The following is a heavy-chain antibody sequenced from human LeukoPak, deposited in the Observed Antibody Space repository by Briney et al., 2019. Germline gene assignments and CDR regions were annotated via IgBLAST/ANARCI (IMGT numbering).Heavy chain of an antibody. D-gene: IGHD3-16*01. Sequence: GGSLRLSCAGSGFTFSSYGMHWVRQAPGKGLEWVAVIWYDGSNKYYADSVKGRFTISRDNSKNTLYLQMNSLRAEDTAVYYCARWGSSQIPVYFDYWGQGTLVTVSS. J-gene: IGHJ4*02. CDR2: IWYDGSNK. V-gene: IGHV3-33*01. CDR3: ARWGSSQIPVYFDY. CDR1: GFTFSSYG.